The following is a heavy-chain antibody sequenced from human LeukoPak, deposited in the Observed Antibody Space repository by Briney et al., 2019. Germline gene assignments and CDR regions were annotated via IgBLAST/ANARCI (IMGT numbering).Heavy chain of an antibody. D-gene: IGHD3-22*01. Sequence: SETLSLTCAVYGGSFSGYYWIWIRQPPGKGLEWIGEINHSGSTNYNPSLKSRVTISVDTSKNQFSLKLSSVTAADTAVYYCARVSDYHDSSGYYNWFDPWGQGTLVTVSS. J-gene: IGHJ5*02. CDR3: ARVSDYHDSSGYYNWFDP. CDR2: INHSGST. V-gene: IGHV4-34*01. CDR1: GGSFSGYY.